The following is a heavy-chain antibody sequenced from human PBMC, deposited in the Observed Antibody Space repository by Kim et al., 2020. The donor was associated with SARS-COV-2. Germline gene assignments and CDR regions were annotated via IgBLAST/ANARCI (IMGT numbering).Heavy chain of an antibody. Sequence: YSASGKGRCTIARDKSKNTLDLQMNSLGAEDTAVYYCAKASDFWDWGVDYWGQGTLVTVSS. CDR3: AKASDFWDWGVDY. V-gene: IGHV3-23*01. J-gene: IGHJ4*02. D-gene: IGHD3-3*01.